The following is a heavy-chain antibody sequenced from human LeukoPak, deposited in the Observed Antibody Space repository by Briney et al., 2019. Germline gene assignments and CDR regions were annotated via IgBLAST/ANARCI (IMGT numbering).Heavy chain of an antibody. D-gene: IGHD5-18*01. CDR1: GGSFSGYY. V-gene: IGHV4-34*01. Sequence: SETLSLTCTVSGGSFSGYYWSWIRQPPGKGLEWIGEINHSGRTNYNPSLKSRVTISVGTSRNQFSLKLSSVTAADTAVYYCARAYSYGLVFDYWGQGTPVTVSS. J-gene: IGHJ4*02. CDR2: INHSGRT. CDR3: ARAYSYGLVFDY.